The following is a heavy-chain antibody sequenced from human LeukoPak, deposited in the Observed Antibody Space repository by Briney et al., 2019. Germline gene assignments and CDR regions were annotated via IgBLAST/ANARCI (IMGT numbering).Heavy chain of an antibody. CDR1: GFTFSSYA. CDR3: AKDTREVPSGDDAFDI. Sequence: GGSLRFSCAASGFTFSSYAMSWVRQAPGKGLEWVSAISGSGGSTYYADSVKGGFTISRDNSKNTLYLQMNSLRAEDTAVYYCAKDTREVPSGDDAFDIWGQGTMVTVSS. CDR2: ISGSGGST. V-gene: IGHV3-23*01. J-gene: IGHJ3*02. D-gene: IGHD4-17*01.